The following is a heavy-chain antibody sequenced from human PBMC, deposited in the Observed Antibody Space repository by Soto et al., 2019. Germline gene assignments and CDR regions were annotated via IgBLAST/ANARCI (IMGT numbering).Heavy chain of an antibody. CDR2: ISYDGSNK. Sequence: PGGSLRLSXAASGFTFSSYGMHWVRQAPGKGLEWVAVISYDGSNKYYADSVKGRFTISRDNSKNTLYLQMKSLRAEDTAVYYCAKNDYAGQGTLVTVSS. V-gene: IGHV3-30*18. CDR3: AKNDY. CDR1: GFTFSSYG. J-gene: IGHJ4*02.